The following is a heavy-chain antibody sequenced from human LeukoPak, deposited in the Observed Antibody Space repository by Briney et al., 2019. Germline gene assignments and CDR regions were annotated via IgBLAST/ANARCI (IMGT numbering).Heavy chain of an antibody. CDR1: GFTFSTYW. CDR3: ARALFLGDWFDP. J-gene: IGHJ5*02. Sequence: GGSLRLSCAASGFTFSTYWMHWVRQAPGKGLVWVSRINSDGSSTSYADSVKGRFTISRDNAKSTLYLQMNSLRAEDTAVYYCARALFLGDWFDPWGQGTLVTVSS. CDR2: INSDGSST. D-gene: IGHD3-16*01. V-gene: IGHV3-74*01.